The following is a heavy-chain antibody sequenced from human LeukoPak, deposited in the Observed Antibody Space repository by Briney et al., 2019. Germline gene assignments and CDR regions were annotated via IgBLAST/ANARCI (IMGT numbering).Heavy chain of an antibody. Sequence: GGSLRLPCTASGFTFGDYAMSWVRQAPGKGLEWVGFIRSKAYGGTTEYAASVKGRFTISRDDSKSIAYLQMNSLKTEDTAVYYCIRSRYYDSSGYYFDYWGQGTLVTVSS. J-gene: IGHJ4*02. CDR3: IRSRYYDSSGYYFDY. CDR1: GFTFGDYA. CDR2: IRSKAYGGTT. D-gene: IGHD3-22*01. V-gene: IGHV3-49*04.